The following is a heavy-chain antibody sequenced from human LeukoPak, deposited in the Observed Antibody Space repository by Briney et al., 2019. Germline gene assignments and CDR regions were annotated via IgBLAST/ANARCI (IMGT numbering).Heavy chain of an antibody. V-gene: IGHV1-2*02. D-gene: IGHD1-26*01. CDR3: ARVRGAYYHMDV. CDR1: GYTFTGYY. CDR2: INPNSGGT. J-gene: IGHJ6*03. Sequence: GASVKVSCKASGYTFTGYYMHWVRQAPGQGLEWMGWINPNSGGTNYAQRFQGRVTMTRDTSISTAYMELSRLRSDDTAVYYCARVRGAYYHMDVWGKGTTVTVSS.